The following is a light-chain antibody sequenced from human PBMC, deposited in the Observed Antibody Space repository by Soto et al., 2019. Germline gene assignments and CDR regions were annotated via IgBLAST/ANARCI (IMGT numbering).Light chain of an antibody. V-gene: IGLV2-8*01. CDR3: SSYAGSNNPV. Sequence: QSALTQPPSASGSPGQSVTISCTGTSSDVGGYNYVSWYQQHPGKAPKLMIYEVSKRPSGVPDRFSGSQSGNTASLTVSGLQAEDEADYYCSSYAGSNNPVFGGGTQLTVL. J-gene: IGLJ2*01. CDR1: SSDVGGYNY. CDR2: EVS.